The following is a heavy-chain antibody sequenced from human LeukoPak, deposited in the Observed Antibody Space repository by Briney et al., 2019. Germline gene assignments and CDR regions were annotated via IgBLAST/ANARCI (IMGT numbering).Heavy chain of an antibody. D-gene: IGHD3-22*01. Sequence: SVKVSCKASGGTFSSYAISWVRQAPGQGLEWMGGIIPIFGTANYAQKFQGRVTITTDESTSTAYMELSSLRSEDTAVYYCARRGSRVKYYYDSSGYSFDYWGQGTPVTVSS. CDR2: IIPIFGTA. CDR3: ARRGSRVKYYYDSSGYSFDY. V-gene: IGHV1-69*05. J-gene: IGHJ4*02. CDR1: GGTFSSYA.